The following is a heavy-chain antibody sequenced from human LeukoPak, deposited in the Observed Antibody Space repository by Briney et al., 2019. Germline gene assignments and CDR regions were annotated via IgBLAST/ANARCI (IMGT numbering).Heavy chain of an antibody. J-gene: IGHJ6*02. CDR3: ARLGYSSSWSLDYYYGMDV. D-gene: IGHD6-13*01. V-gene: IGHV4-59*01. CDR1: GGSISSYY. CDR2: IYYSGST. Sequence: SETLSLTCTVSGGSISSYYWSWIRQPPGKGLEWIGYIYYSGSTNYNPSLKSRVTISVDTSKNQFSLKLSSVTAADTAVYYCARLGYSSSWSLDYYYGMDVWGQGTTVTVSS.